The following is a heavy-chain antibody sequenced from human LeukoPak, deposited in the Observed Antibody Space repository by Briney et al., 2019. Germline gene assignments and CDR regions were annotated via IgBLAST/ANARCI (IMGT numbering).Heavy chain of an antibody. V-gene: IGHV3-33*06. J-gene: IGHJ4*02. D-gene: IGHD5-18*01. Sequence: GGSLRLSCAASGFSFSSYGMHWVRQAPGKGLEWVAVIWYDGSKEYYADSVKGLFTISRDNSKNTLYLQMNSLRAEDTAVYYCAKDRDTAMEIDYWGQGTLVTVSS. CDR1: GFSFSSYG. CDR3: AKDRDTAMEIDY. CDR2: IWYDGSKE.